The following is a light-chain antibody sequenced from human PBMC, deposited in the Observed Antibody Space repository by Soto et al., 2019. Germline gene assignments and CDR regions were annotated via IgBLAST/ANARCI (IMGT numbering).Light chain of an antibody. CDR2: AAS. CDR3: QQLNSYPL. CDR1: QGISSY. V-gene: IGKV1-9*01. J-gene: IGKJ4*01. Sequence: EIQLTQSPSXLSAPVGDRVTITCRASQGISSYLAWYQQKPGKAPELLIYAASTLQTGVPSRFSGSGSGTEFTITISSLQPEDSATYYCQQLNSYPLFGGGTKVDIK.